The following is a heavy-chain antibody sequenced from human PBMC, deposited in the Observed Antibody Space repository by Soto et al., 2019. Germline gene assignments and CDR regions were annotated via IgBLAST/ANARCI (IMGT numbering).Heavy chain of an antibody. J-gene: IGHJ4*02. CDR3: ARTYGSNSHFDY. CDR2: IHSDGGTT. Sequence: EVQLVESGGGLVQPGGSLRLSCAASGFTFSSYWMHWVRQAPGKGLVWVSRIHSDGGTTSYADSVKGRFTMSRDNAKNTLYLQMNRLRAEDTAVYCCARTYGSNSHFDYWGQGTLVTVSS. D-gene: IGHD4-17*01. CDR1: GFTFSSYW. V-gene: IGHV3-74*01.